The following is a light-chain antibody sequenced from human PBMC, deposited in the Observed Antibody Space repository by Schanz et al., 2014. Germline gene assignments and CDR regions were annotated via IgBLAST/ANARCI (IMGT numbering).Light chain of an antibody. CDR1: SSDVGGYDY. CDR2: NVR. CDR3: SSYAGSNNLV. V-gene: IGLV2-14*01. Sequence: QSALTQPASVSGSPGQSITISCTGGSSDVGGYDYVSWYQQQPGKAPKLLIYNVRNRSSGVSNRFSGSKSGNTASLTISGLQAEDEAVYYCSSYAGSNNLVFGGGTKLTVL. J-gene: IGLJ2*01.